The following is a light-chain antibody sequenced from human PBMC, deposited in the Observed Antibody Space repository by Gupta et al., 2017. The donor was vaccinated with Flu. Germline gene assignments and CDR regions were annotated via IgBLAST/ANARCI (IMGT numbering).Light chain of an antibody. CDR3: RQGLQSPVT. CDR2: VGS. V-gene: IGKV2-28*01. CDR1: RSLRYSNGYNY. J-gene: IGKJ4*01. Sequence: VTPAGPASICCRSSRSLRYSNGYNYLDWYLQKPGQSPQFLIYVGSNRASGVPNRFSGSASGTYFTLKINIVDAEDVGVYYCRQGLQSPVTFGGGTKVEIK.